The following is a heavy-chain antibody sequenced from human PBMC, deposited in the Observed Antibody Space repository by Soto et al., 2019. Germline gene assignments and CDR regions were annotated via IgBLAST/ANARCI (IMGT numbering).Heavy chain of an antibody. Sequence: QITFQESGPTLVKPTQPLTLTGTFSGFSLTTSGVAVGWIRQSPGKALEWLALIYWNDDQWYSPSLKSRLTITKDTSKNQVVLKMTKMDPVDTATYFCARSRRITMIGVVSWFDPWGQGTLVTFSS. CDR3: ARSRRITMIGVVSWFDP. J-gene: IGHJ5*02. D-gene: IGHD3-3*01. CDR2: IYWNDDQ. V-gene: IGHV2-5*01. CDR1: GFSLTTSGVA.